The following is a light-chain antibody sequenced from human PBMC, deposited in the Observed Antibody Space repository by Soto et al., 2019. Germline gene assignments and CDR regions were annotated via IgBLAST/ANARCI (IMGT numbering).Light chain of an antibody. CDR1: NANIGGNY. V-gene: IGLV1-47*01. CDR3: SAWDDVLNGWV. CDR2: ANN. Sequence: QAVVTQPPSASGTPGQRVTISCSGSNANIGGNYVYWYQQFPGTAPKLLIYANNYRPSGVPDRFSGAKSGTSASLAISGLRSEDEARYHCSAWDDVLNGWVFGGGTQLTVL. J-gene: IGLJ3*02.